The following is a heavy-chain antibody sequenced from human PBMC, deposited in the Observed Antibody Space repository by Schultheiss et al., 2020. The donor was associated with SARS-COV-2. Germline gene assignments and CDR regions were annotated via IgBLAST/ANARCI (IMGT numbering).Heavy chain of an antibody. CDR3: ARAHQYCSGGSCYPDAFDI. CDR2: INHSGST. V-gene: IGHV4-34*01. Sequence: GSLRLSCAVYGGSFSGYYWSWNRQPPGKGLEWIGEINHSGSTNYNPSLKSRVTISVDTSKNQFSLKLSSVTAADTAVYYCARAHQYCSGGSCYPDAFDIWGQGTMVTVSS. D-gene: IGHD2-15*01. J-gene: IGHJ3*02. CDR1: GGSFSGYY.